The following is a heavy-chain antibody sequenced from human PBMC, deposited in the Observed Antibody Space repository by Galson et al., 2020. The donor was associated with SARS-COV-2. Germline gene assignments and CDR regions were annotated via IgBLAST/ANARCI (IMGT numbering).Heavy chain of an antibody. CDR1: GFTFGDYA. D-gene: IGHD4-4*01. V-gene: IGHV3-49*03. J-gene: IGHJ4*02. Sequence: GESLKISCIGSGFTFGDYAMSWFRQAPGKGLEWVGIIRNKAYGGTTEYAASVKGRFTISRDDSKNTAYLQMNSLKTEDTAVYYCSRNVHDYNSDAEYWGQVTLVTVSS. CDR3: SRNVHDYNSDAEY. CDR2: IRNKAYGGTT.